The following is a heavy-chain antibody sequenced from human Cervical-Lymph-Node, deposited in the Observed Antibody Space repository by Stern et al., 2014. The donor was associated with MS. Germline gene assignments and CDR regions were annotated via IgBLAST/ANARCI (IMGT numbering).Heavy chain of an antibody. CDR1: GLTVSSYW. CDR3: VRDTYDMSFLLGWTGGMDV. J-gene: IGHJ6*02. CDR2: INSDVSST. D-gene: IGHD3/OR15-3a*01. Sequence: EVQLVESGGGLVQPGGSLRLSCAASGLTVSSYWMHWVRQGPEKGLEWVSRINSDVSSTSYADSVKGRFTISRDNAKNTLSLQMNSLRAEDTAVYYCVRDTYDMSFLLGWTGGMDVWGQGTTVTVSS. V-gene: IGHV3-74*01.